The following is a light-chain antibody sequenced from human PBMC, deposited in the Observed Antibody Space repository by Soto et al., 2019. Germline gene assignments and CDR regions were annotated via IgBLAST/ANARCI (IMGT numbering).Light chain of an antibody. J-gene: IGKJ1*01. V-gene: IGKV3-20*01. Sequence: EIVLPQSPGTLSLSPGDSAPLSCRASQSVSRSYLGWYQQKPGRAPRLLMYGASIRAAGVPDRFSGSGSGTELTLTISRLEPEDFTVYYCHHYETVGQGTKVDIK. CDR3: HHYET. CDR2: GAS. CDR1: QSVSRSY.